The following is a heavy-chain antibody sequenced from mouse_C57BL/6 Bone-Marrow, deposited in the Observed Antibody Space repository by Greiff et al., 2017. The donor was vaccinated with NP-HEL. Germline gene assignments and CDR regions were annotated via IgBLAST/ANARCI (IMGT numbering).Heavy chain of an antibody. D-gene: IGHD1-1*02. CDR3: ARDYGAD. CDR2: IWSGGSE. V-gene: IGHV2-2*01. CDR1: GFSFTSYG. J-gene: IGHJ3*01. Sequence: VKLMESGPGLVQPSQSLSIPCPVSGFSFTSYGVHWVRQSPGKGLEWLGVIWSGGSEDSNAAFISRLSISKDNSKSQVFFKMNSLQGEDTAKYYCARDYGADWGQGTLVTVSA.